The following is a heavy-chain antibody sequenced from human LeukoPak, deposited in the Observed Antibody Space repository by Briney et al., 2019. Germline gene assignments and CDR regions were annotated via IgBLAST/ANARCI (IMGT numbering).Heavy chain of an antibody. CDR1: GYTFTSYY. CDR3: ARGLLGGVAFDI. Sequence: GASVKVSCKASGYTFTSYYMHWVRQAPGQGLEWMGIINPSGGSTSYAQKFQGRVTMTRDTSTSTVQMELSRLRSEDTAVYYCARGLLGGVAFDIWGQGTMVTVSS. J-gene: IGHJ3*02. V-gene: IGHV1-46*03. CDR2: INPSGGST. D-gene: IGHD2-15*01.